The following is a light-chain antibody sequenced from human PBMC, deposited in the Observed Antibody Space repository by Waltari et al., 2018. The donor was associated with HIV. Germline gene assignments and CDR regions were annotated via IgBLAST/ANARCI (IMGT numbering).Light chain of an antibody. J-gene: IGLJ2*01. CDR3: QSAHNSDVI. CDR2: QDT. Sequence: SYELTPTPSVSLPPGQTAKIMCSGDALPKNYVYWYQPKEGQAPVMIIFQDTKRPTDIPARFSASSAWTTATLTISGVQAEDEADYFCQSAHNSDVIFGGGTKLTVL. CDR1: ALPKNY. V-gene: IGLV3-25*03.